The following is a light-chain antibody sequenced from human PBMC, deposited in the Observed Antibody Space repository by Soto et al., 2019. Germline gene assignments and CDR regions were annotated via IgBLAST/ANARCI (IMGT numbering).Light chain of an antibody. CDR2: LGS. CDR3: MQALQTPRT. CDR1: QSLLHSNGYNY. J-gene: IGKJ1*01. Sequence: DIVMTQSPLSLPVTPGEPASISCRSSQSLLHSNGYNYLDWYLQKPGQSPQLLIYLGSNRASGGPGRFSGRGSGTDFTLKISRVEGGDVGVYYCMQALQTPRTFGQGTKVE. V-gene: IGKV2-28*01.